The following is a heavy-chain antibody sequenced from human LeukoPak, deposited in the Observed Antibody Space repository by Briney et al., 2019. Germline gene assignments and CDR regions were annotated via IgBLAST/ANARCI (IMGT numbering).Heavy chain of an antibody. J-gene: IGHJ4*02. CDR2: ISGSGGST. CDR3: AKETSSGWHYFDY. CDR1: GFTFSSYR. D-gene: IGHD6-19*01. V-gene: IGHV3-23*01. Sequence: PGGSLRLSCAASGFTFSSYRMTWVRQAPGKGLEWVSAISGSGGSTYYADSVKGRFTISRDNSKNTLYLQMNSLRAEDTAIYYCAKETSSGWHYFDYWGQGTLVTVSS.